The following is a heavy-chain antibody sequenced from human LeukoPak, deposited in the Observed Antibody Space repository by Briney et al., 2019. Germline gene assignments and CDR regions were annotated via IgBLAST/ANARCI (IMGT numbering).Heavy chain of an antibody. J-gene: IGHJ2*01. D-gene: IGHD2-8*01. V-gene: IGHV4-30-4*08. CDR2: IYYSGST. CDR3: ARVQAPGYCTNGVCFYWYFDL. Sequence: SQTLSLTCTVSGGSISSGDYYWSWIRQPPGKGQEWIGYIYYSGSTYYNPSLKSRVTISVDTSKNQFSLKLSSVTAADTAVYYCARVQAPGYCTNGVCFYWYFDLWGRGTLVTVSS. CDR1: GGSISSGDYY.